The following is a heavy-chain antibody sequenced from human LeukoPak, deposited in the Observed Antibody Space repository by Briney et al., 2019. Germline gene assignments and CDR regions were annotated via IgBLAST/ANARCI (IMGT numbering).Heavy chain of an antibody. CDR2: ISSSGGST. D-gene: IGHD6-19*01. V-gene: IGHV3-23*01. CDR3: AKDFRLALIFPQFSSGWSPISAFDY. Sequence: GGSLRLSCAASGFTFSSYAMSWVRQAPGKGLEWVSAISSSGGSTYYADSVKGRFTISRDNSKNTLYLQMNSLRAEDTAVYYCAKDFRLALIFPQFSSGWSPISAFDYWGQGTLVTVSS. J-gene: IGHJ4*02. CDR1: GFTFSSYA.